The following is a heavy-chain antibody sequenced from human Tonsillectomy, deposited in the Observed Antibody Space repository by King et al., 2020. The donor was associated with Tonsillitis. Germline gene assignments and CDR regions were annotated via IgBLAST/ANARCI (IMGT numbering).Heavy chain of an antibody. CDR2: ISGSGGST. D-gene: IGHD2-2*02. CDR3: AKGGYCSSTSCYTSFDY. J-gene: IGHJ4*02. Sequence: VQLVESGGGLVQPGGSLRLSCAASGFTFNSYAMSWVRQAPGKGLEWVSGISGSGGSTNYADSVKGRFTISRDNSKNTLYLQMNSLRAEDTAVYYRAKGGYCSSTSCYTSFDYWGQGTLVTVSS. V-gene: IGHV3-23*04. CDR1: GFTFNSYA.